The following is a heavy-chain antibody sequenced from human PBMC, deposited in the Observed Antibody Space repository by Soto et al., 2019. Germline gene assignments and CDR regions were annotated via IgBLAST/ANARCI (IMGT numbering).Heavy chain of an antibody. J-gene: IGHJ4*02. CDR2: ISAYNVNT. Sequence: QVQLVQSGAEVKKPGASVKVSCKASGYTFASYAISWVRQAPGQGLEWMGWISAYNVNTNYAQKLQGRVTMTTDTPTRTAYMELRSLKSDETAVYYCAKGAPPADYWGQGTLVTVSS. CDR3: AKGAPPADY. V-gene: IGHV1-18*01. CDR1: GYTFASYA.